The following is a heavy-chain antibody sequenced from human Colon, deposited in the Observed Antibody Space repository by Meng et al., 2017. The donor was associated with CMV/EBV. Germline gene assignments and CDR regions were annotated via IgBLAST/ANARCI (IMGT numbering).Heavy chain of an antibody. Sequence: ASVKVSCKSSGYTFTDFYIHWVRQAPGQGLEWMGWIDPNGGGTKYPQTFQGRVTMTSDTSVTTAYLELSGLKSDDTAIYYCARSEFWNSFYNHIDFDSWGQGTLVTVSS. CDR3: ARSEFWNSFYNHIDFDS. D-gene: IGHD3/OR15-3a*01. V-gene: IGHV1-2*02. CDR2: IDPNGGGT. CDR1: GYTFTDFY. J-gene: IGHJ4*02.